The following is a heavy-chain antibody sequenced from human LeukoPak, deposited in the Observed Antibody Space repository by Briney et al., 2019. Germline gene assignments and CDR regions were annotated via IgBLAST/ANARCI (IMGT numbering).Heavy chain of an antibody. CDR3: ARGAAPGGWFDP. Sequence: PTASVKVSCKASGGTFSSYAISWVRQAPGQGLEWMGWISAYNGNTNYAQKLQGRVTMTTDTSTSTAYMELRSLRSDDTAVYYCARGAAPGGWFDPWGQGTLVTVSS. CDR2: ISAYNGNT. V-gene: IGHV1-18*01. J-gene: IGHJ5*02. CDR1: GGTFSSYA. D-gene: IGHD2-15*01.